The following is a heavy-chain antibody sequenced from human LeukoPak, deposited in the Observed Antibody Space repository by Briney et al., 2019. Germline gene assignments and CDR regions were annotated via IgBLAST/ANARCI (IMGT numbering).Heavy chain of an antibody. Sequence: GESLTLSCAASGFTFSSHGMHWVRQAPGKGLEYVSAISTTGSTTYYAHSVKGRFTISRDNSKNTLYLQMGSVRPEDMAVYYCARDAYYNDGSGYPAINWYFDLWGPGTLVIVPS. J-gene: IGHJ2*01. CDR1: GFTFSSHG. D-gene: IGHD3-22*01. CDR3: ARDAYYNDGSGYPAINWYFDL. V-gene: IGHV3-64*01. CDR2: ISTTGSTT.